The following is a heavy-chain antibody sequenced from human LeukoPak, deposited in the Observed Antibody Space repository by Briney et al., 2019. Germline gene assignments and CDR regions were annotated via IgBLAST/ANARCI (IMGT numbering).Heavy chain of an antibody. D-gene: IGHD6-6*01. Sequence: YPGGSLRLSCAASGFTFDTYAMTWVRQVPGKGLEWVSNISGRGTSTNYADSVKGRFTISRDNSKNTLHLQMNSLRAEDTAIYYCAKSYRQESDRSSSFDYWGQGTLATVSS. J-gene: IGHJ4*02. CDR2: ISGRGTST. CDR1: GFTFDTYA. V-gene: IGHV3-23*01. CDR3: AKSYRQESDRSSSFDY.